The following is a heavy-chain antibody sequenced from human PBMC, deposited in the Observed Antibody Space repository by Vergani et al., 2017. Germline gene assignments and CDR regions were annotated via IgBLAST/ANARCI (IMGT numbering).Heavy chain of an antibody. Sequence: QVQLQESGPGLVKPSQTLSLTCTVSGGSISSGSYYWSWIRQPAGKGLEWIGRIYTSGSTNYNPSLKSRVTISVDTSKNQFSLKLSSVTAADTAVYYCARESGGYGSGWYLGFDYWGQGTLVTVSS. CDR2: IYTSGST. V-gene: IGHV4-61*02. CDR1: GGSISSGSYY. J-gene: IGHJ4*02. CDR3: ARESGGYGSGWYLGFDY. D-gene: IGHD6-19*01.